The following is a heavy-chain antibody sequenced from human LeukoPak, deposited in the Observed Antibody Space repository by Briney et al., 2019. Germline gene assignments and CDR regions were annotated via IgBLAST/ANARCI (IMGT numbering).Heavy chain of an antibody. CDR1: GFTFDDYA. CDR3: AKSQGAHLNYYQYGMDV. V-gene: IGHV3-9*01. Sequence: PGGSLRLSCAASGFTFDDYAMHWVRQAPGKGLEWVSGISWISGGVAYADSVKGRFTISRDSTKNSLYLRMNSLRAEDTALYYCAKSQGAHLNYYQYGMDVWGQGTTVTVSS. CDR2: ISWISGGV. J-gene: IGHJ6*02. D-gene: IGHD1-26*01.